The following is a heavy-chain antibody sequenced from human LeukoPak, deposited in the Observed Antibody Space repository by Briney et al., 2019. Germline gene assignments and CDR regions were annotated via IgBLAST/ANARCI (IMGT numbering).Heavy chain of an antibody. J-gene: IGHJ4*02. D-gene: IGHD3-10*01. CDR3: ARALWFGETFPAY. CDR1: GFTFSSYW. CDR2: IKQDGSEK. Sequence: GGSLRLSCAASGFTFSSYWMSWVRQAPGKGLEWVANIKQDGSEKDYVDSVKGRFTISRDTAKNSLYLQMNSLRAEDTAVYYCARALWFGETFPAYWGQGTLVTVSS. V-gene: IGHV3-7*01.